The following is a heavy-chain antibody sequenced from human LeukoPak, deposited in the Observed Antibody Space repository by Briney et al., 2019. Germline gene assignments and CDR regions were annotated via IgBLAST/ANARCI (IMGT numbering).Heavy chain of an antibody. V-gene: IGHV3-53*01. CDR3: AKRATVGATDH. CDR2: IYSGGST. J-gene: IGHJ4*02. Sequence: SGGSLRLSCAASGFTVSSNYMSWVRQAPGKGLEWVSVIYSGGSTYYADSVKGRFTISRDNSKNTLYLQMNSLRVEDTAEYYCAKRATVGATDHWGQGTLVTVSS. D-gene: IGHD1-26*01. CDR1: GFTVSSNY.